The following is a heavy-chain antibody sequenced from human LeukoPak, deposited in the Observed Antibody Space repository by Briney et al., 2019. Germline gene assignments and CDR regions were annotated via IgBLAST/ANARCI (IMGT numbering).Heavy chain of an antibody. CDR1: GGSISSSSYY. D-gene: IGHD6-13*01. J-gene: IGHJ5*02. CDR2: IYYSGST. Sequence: SETLSLTCTVSGGSISSSSYYWGWIRQPPGKGLEWIGSIYYSGSTYYNPSLKSRVTISVDTSKNQFSLKLSAVTAADTAVYYCARSYGYSSSWYGSDWFDPWGQGTLVTVSS. CDR3: ARSYGYSSSWYGSDWFDP. V-gene: IGHV4-39*01.